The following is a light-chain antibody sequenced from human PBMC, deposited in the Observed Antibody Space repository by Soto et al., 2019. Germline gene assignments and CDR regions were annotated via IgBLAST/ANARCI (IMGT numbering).Light chain of an antibody. CDR3: AAWDDSLNGRV. J-gene: IGLJ2*01. CDR1: SSNIGSHT. Sequence: QSVLTQPPSASGTPGQRVTSSCSGSSSNIGSHTVNWYQQLPGTAPKLLIYSNNQRPSGVPDRFSGSKSGTSASLAISGLQSEDEADYYCAAWDDSLNGRVFGGGTTLTVL. V-gene: IGLV1-44*01. CDR2: SNN.